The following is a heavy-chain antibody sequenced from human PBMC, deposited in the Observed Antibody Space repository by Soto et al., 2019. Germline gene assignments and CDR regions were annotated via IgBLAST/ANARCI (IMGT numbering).Heavy chain of an antibody. J-gene: IGHJ6*02. Sequence: SVKVSCKASGDTFSSYAISWVRQAPGQGLEWMGGIIPIFGTANYAQKFQGRVTITADKSTSTAYMELSSLRSEDTAVYYCASGATGGYSYAPYYYYYYGMTSGAKGPRSPSP. CDR3: ASGATGGYSYAPYYYYYYGMTS. D-gene: IGHD5-18*01. CDR2: IIPIFGTA. V-gene: IGHV1-69*06. CDR1: GDTFSSYA.